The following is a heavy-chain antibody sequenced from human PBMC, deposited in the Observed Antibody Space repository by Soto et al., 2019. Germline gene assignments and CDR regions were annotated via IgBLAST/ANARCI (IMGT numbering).Heavy chain of an antibody. J-gene: IGHJ4*02. CDR2: ISYDGSNK. D-gene: IGHD3-10*01. Sequence: GGSLRLSCAASGFTFSSYGMHWVRQAPGKGLEWVAVISYDGSNKYYADSVKGRFTISRDNSKNRLYLQMNSLRAEDTAVYYCARDPDSGGFDYWGQGTLVTVSS. V-gene: IGHV3-30*03. CDR3: ARDPDSGGFDY. CDR1: GFTFSSYG.